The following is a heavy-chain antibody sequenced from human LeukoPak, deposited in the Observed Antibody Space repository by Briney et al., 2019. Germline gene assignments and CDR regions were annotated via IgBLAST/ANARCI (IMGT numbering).Heavy chain of an antibody. CDR2: IYYSGST. D-gene: IGHD6-13*01. J-gene: IGHJ4*02. V-gene: IGHV4-39*01. Sequence: SETLSLTCTVSGGSISSSSYYWGWIRQPPGKGLEWIGSIYYSGSTYYKPSLKSRVTISVDTSKNQFSLKLSSVTAADTAVYYCARHGRDSSSSYLSYFDYWGQGTLVTVSS. CDR1: GGSISSSSYY. CDR3: ARHGRDSSSSYLSYFDY.